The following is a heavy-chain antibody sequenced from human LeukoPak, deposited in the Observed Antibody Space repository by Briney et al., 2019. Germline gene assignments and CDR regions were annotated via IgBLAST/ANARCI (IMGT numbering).Heavy chain of an antibody. CDR3: ARRGAVAGTVDY. D-gene: IGHD6-19*01. CDR2: ISSSSSYI. Sequence: GGSLRLSCAASGFTFSSYSMNWVRQAPGKGLEWVSSISSSSSYIYYADSVKGRFTISRDNAKNTLYLQMNSLRAEDTAVYYCARRGAVAGTVDYWGQGTLVTVSS. CDR1: GFTFSSYS. V-gene: IGHV3-21*01. J-gene: IGHJ4*02.